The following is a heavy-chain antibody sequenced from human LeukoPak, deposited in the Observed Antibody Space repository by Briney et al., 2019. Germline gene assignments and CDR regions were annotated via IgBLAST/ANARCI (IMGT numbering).Heavy chain of an antibody. CDR3: VRAAAIAVAGTSLLRY. Sequence: PGGSLRLSCAASGFTFSSYWMHWVRQVPGKGLLWVSRINSDGNSTTYADSVKGRFTISRDNAKNTLYLQMNSLRAEDTAVYYCVRAAAIAVAGTSLLRYWGQGTLVTVSS. D-gene: IGHD6-19*01. J-gene: IGHJ4*02. CDR1: GFTFSSYW. CDR2: INSDGNST. V-gene: IGHV3-74*01.